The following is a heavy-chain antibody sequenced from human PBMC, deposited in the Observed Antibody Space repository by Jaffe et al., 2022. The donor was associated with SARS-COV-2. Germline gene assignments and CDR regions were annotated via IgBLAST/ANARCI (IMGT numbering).Heavy chain of an antibody. CDR3: ARLEVAAMVSFDS. Sequence: QLQLQESGPTLVRPSEALSLTCTVSGGSISSLSYYWGWIRQSPGKGLEWIGNIYYSGNTYYNPSLKSRVTISVDTSNNQFSLRLSSVTASDTAIYYCARLEVAAMVSFDSWGQGTLVTVSS. D-gene: IGHD5-18*01. CDR1: GGSISSLSYY. CDR2: IYYSGNT. V-gene: IGHV4-39*01. J-gene: IGHJ4*02.